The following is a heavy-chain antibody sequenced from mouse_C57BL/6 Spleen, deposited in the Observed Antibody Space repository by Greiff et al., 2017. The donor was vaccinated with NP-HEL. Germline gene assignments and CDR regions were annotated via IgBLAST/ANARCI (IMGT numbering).Heavy chain of an antibody. CDR3: ARGDTDDYAAY. CDR2: IDPSDSYT. J-gene: IGHJ3*01. V-gene: IGHV1-69*01. D-gene: IGHD2-4*01. Sequence: QVQLQQPGAELVMPGASVKLSCKASGYTFTSYWMHWVKQRPGQGLEWIGEIDPSDSYTNYNQKFQGKSTLTVDKSYSTAYMQLSSLTSEDSAVYYCARGDTDDYAAYWGQGTLVTVSA. CDR1: GYTFTSYW.